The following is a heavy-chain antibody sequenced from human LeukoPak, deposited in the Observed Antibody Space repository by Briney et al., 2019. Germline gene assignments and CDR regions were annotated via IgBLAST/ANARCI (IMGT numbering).Heavy chain of an antibody. CDR3: ARDLTRDGYNRDIRYGMDV. Sequence: GASVKVSCKDSGGSFSSYATSWGRPTPGEGGEWMGRINPILGAANYAQKFQGRVTITADESTSTAYKELSSLRPEDTAVYYCARDLTRDGYNRDIRYGMDVWGQGTTVTVSS. V-gene: IGHV1-69*13. CDR1: GGSFSSYA. CDR2: INPILGAA. D-gene: IGHD5-24*01. J-gene: IGHJ6*02.